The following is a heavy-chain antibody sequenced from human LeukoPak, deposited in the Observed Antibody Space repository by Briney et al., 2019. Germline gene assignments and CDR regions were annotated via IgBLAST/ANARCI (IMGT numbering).Heavy chain of an antibody. Sequence: GGSLRLSCAASGLTVSSNYMSWVRQAPGKGLQWVSVLHSGGRTFYADSVKGRFTLSRDNSKNTLYLQMNSLRAEDTAVYYCAREVWNDANYFGMDVWGRGTMVTVSS. D-gene: IGHD1-1*01. CDR3: AREVWNDANYFGMDV. J-gene: IGHJ6*02. CDR1: GLTVSSNY. CDR2: LHSGGRT. V-gene: IGHV3-53*01.